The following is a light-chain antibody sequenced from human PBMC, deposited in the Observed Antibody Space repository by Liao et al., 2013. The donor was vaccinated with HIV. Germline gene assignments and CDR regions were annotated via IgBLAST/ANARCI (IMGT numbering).Light chain of an antibody. V-gene: IGLV3-21*04. CDR3: QVWDSSSDHFV. CDR1: NIGSQS. Sequence: SYELTQPPSVSVAPGKTARISCGGNNIGSQSVHWYQQKPGQAPVLVIYYDRDRPSGIPERFSGSNSGNTATLTISRVEAGDEADYYCQVWDSSSDHFVFGAGTTVTVL. CDR2: YDR. J-gene: IGLJ1*01.